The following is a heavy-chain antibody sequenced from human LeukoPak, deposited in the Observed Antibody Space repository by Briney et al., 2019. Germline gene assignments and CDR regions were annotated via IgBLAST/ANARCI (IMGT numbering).Heavy chain of an antibody. CDR3: AREMVVYYDFWSGPYRD. CDR1: GFTFSSYS. D-gene: IGHD3-3*01. J-gene: IGHJ4*02. V-gene: IGHV3-21*01. CDR2: ISSSSNYI. Sequence: GGSLRLSCAASGFTFSSYSMNWVRQAPGKGLEWVSSISSSSNYIYYADSVKGRFTISRDNAKNSLYLQMNSLRAEDTAVYYCAREMVVYYDFWSGPYRDWGQGTLVTVSS.